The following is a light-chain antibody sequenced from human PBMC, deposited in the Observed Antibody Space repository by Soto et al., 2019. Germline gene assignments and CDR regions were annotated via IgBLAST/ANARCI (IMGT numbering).Light chain of an antibody. Sequence: QSALTQPPSASGSPGQSVTXXXXGXXXXVGTYNYLYWYQQHPGKAPKLMIYEVSKRPSGVPDRFSGSKSGNTASLTVSGLQAEDEADYYCRSYAGDNNFMFGGGTKLTVL. CDR3: RSYAGDNNFM. J-gene: IGLJ3*02. CDR2: EVS. CDR1: XXXVGTYNY. V-gene: IGLV2-8*01.